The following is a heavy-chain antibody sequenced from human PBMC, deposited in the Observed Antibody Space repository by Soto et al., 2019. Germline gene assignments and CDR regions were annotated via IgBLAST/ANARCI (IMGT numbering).Heavy chain of an antibody. J-gene: IGHJ5*02. Sequence: ASVKVSCKASGYTFTGYYMHWVRQAPGQGLEWMGWINPNSGGTNYAQKFQGRVTMTRDTSISTAYMELSRLRSDDTAVYYCASERYCSSTSCYSGFDPWGQGTLVTV. V-gene: IGHV1-2*02. D-gene: IGHD2-2*01. CDR3: ASERYCSSTSCYSGFDP. CDR1: GYTFTGYY. CDR2: INPNSGGT.